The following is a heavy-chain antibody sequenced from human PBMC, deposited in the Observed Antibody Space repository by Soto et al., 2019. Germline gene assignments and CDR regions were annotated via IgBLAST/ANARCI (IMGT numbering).Heavy chain of an antibody. V-gene: IGHV4-34*01. CDR3: ARGVKCSSCSPLIKLSRLTNGMDL. D-gene: IGHD6-13*01. CDR1: GDSFSGYY. CDR2: INHSGDT. Sequence: SETLSLTCAFYGDSFSGYYWSWVRQPPGKGLEWIGQINHSGDTHYNPSLKTRGTISIDTSKKQFSLNLDSVTAADTAVYFCARGVKCSSCSPLIKLSRLTNGMDLWGQGTTVTVSS. J-gene: IGHJ6*02.